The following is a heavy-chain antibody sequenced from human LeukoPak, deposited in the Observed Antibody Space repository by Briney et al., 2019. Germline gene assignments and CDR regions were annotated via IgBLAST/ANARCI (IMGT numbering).Heavy chain of an antibody. CDR1: GYSISSGYY. CDR2: IYHSGST. J-gene: IGHJ4*02. Sequence: SETLSLTCTVSGYSISSGYYWGWIQQPPGKGLEWIGSIYHSGSTYYNPSLKSRVTISVDTSKNQFSLKLSSVTAADTAVYYGAGGGGGYQLLDRSPFDYWGQGTLVTVSS. D-gene: IGHD2-2*01. CDR3: AGGGGGYQLLDRSPFDY. V-gene: IGHV4-38-2*02.